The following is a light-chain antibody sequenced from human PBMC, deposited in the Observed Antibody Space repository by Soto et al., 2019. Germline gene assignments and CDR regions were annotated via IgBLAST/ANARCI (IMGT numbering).Light chain of an antibody. CDR1: QGIRSY. J-gene: IGKJ5*01. CDR2: SAS. CDR3: QRTYNAPLNT. V-gene: IGKV1-27*01. Sequence: DIQLTQSPSSLSASVGDRVSITCRVSQGIRSYLNWYRQKPGKVPKFLISSASNLQSGVPSRFSGGGSGTDFTLTIISLQPEDVATDYGQRTYNAPLNTFGQGTRLEIK.